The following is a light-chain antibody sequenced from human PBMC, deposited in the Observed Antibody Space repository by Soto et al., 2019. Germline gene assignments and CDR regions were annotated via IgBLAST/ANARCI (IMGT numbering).Light chain of an antibody. CDR3: QQYGTSPPT. CDR2: GAS. V-gene: IGKV3-20*01. Sequence: EIVLTQSPGTLSLSPGERATLSCKASQSVSSNFLAWYQRKPGQAPRLLIYGASYRATDIPYRFRGSGSGTDVTLTITRLEPEDCAVYYCQQYGTSPPTFGQGTKVEI. CDR1: QSVSSNF. J-gene: IGKJ1*01.